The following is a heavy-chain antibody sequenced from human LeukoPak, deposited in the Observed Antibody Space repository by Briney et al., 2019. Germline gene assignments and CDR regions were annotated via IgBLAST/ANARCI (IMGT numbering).Heavy chain of an antibody. D-gene: IGHD2-15*01. CDR3: TTLYSHPQGK. CDR2: IKSKTDGGTT. J-gene: IGHJ4*02. CDR1: GFSFSSYW. Sequence: GGSLRLSCAASGFSFSSYWMHWVRQAPGKGLEWVGRIKSKTDGGTTDFAAPVKGRFAMSRDDSTNTLYLQMNSLKTEDTAMYYCTTLYSHPQGKWGQGTLVTVSS. V-gene: IGHV3-15*01.